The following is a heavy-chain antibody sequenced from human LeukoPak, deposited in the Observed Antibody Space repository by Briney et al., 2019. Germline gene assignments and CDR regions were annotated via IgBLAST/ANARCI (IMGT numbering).Heavy chain of an antibody. CDR3: VRLNGGYYEAIFDY. V-gene: IGHV4-39*01. CDR1: GGSISGSNYY. Sequence: SGTLSLTCTVSGGSISGSNYYWGWIRQPPGKGLECIGSMYYSGSTFYNPPLKSRVTISVDTSKNQFSLKLRSVTAADTAVYYCVRLNGGYYEAIFDYWGQGTLVTVSS. CDR2: MYYSGST. D-gene: IGHD3-22*01. J-gene: IGHJ4*02.